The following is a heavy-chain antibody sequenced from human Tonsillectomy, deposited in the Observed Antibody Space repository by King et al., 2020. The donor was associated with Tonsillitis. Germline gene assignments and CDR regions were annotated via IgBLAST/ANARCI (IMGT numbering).Heavy chain of an antibody. CDR2: SSNSRNTI. D-gene: IGHD3-16*02. V-gene: IGHV3-48*04. CDR3: ARRALRAGIDL. Sequence: VQLVESGGGMVQPGGSLRVYCAASGFTFRRYSMNGVRQAPGKGLEWVTYSSNSRNTIKYADSVKGRFTISRDNAKNSLYLQMNSLIAEDTVVYYWARRALRAGIDLWGQGTTVSVSS. J-gene: IGHJ6*02. CDR1: GFTFRRYS.